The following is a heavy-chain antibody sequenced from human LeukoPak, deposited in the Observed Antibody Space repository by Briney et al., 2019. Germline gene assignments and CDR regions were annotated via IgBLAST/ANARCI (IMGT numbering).Heavy chain of an antibody. D-gene: IGHD3-10*01. CDR1: GGSISSSSYY. CDR3: ARKGSLDYGSGSYYYYYYYMDV. V-gene: IGHV4-39*01. Sequence: SETLSLTCTVSGGSISSSSYYWGWIRQPPGKGLEWIGSIYYSGSTYYNPSLKSRVTISVDTSKNQFSLKLSSVTAADTAVYYCARKGSLDYGSGSYYYYYYYMDVWGKGTTVTVSS. J-gene: IGHJ6*03. CDR2: IYYSGST.